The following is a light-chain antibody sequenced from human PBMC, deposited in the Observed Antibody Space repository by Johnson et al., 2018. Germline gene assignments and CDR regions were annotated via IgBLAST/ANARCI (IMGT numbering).Light chain of an antibody. CDR2: ENN. Sequence: QSVLTQPPSVSAAPGQKVTISCSGSSSNIGNNYVSWYQQLPGTAPKLLIYENNKRPSGIPDRFSGSKYGTSATLGITGLQTGDEAESYCGTWDSSLSAGNGFGTGTKVTVL. V-gene: IGLV1-51*02. J-gene: IGLJ1*01. CDR3: GTWDSSLSAGNG. CDR1: SSNIGNNY.